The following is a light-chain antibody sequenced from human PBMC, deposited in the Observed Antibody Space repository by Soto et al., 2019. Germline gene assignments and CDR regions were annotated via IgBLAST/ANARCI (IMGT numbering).Light chain of an antibody. Sequence: QSVLTQPASVSGSPGQSITISCTGTSSDVGGYIYVSWYQQHPGKSPKLMIYDVTSRPSGVSYRFSGSKSGNTASLTISGLQAEDEADYYCSLYTASSSYVFGTRTKVTVL. J-gene: IGLJ1*01. CDR2: DVT. CDR3: SLYTASSSYV. V-gene: IGLV2-14*01. CDR1: SSDVGGYIY.